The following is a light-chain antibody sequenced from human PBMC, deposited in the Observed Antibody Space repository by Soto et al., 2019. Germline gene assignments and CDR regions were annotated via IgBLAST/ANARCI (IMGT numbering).Light chain of an antibody. CDR1: QDIYTY. J-gene: IGKJ1*01. CDR3: QYYTLSSGP. Sequence: PMTQSPSTLSASVGDRVTISCRASQDIYTYVAWYRRKSGRSPELLISGASTLESGVPPRFIGSGSGSDFTLTIAGLQPEDFATYYCQYYTLSSGPFGQGTKVE. CDR2: GAS. V-gene: IGKV1-5*01.